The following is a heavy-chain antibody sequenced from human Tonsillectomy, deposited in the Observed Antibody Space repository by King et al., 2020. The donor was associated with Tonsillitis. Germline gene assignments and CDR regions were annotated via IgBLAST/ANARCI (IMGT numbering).Heavy chain of an antibody. CDR1: GGTFSSYA. CDR2: IITILGIA. J-gene: IGHJ3*02. V-gene: IGHV1-69*04. Sequence: VQLVQSGAEVKKPGSSVKVSCKASGGTFSSYAISWVRQAPGQGLEWMGRIITILGIANYAQKFQGRVTITADKSTSTAYMELSSLRSEDTAVYYCARGSYYDFCSGYHDAFDIWGQGTMVTVSS. CDR3: ARGSYYDFCSGYHDAFDI. D-gene: IGHD3-3*01.